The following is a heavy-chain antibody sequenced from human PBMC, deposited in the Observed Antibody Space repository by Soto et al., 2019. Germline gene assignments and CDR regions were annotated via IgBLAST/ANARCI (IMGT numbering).Heavy chain of an antibody. D-gene: IGHD2-15*01. J-gene: IGHJ4*02. CDR1: GGSISSYY. CDR3: ARHGFRGYCSGGSCPRVYYFDY. Sequence: SETLSLTCTVSGGSISSYYWSWIRQPPGKGLEWIGYIYYSGSTNYNPSLKSRVTISVDTSKNQFSLKLSSVTAADTAVYYCARHGFRGYCSGGSCPRVYYFDYWGQGTLVIVSA. CDR2: IYYSGST. V-gene: IGHV4-59*08.